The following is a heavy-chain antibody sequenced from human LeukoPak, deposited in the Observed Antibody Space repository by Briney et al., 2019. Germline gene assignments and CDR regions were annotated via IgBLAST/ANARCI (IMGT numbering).Heavy chain of an antibody. Sequence: PSETLSLTCTVSGGSISSSSYYWGWIRQPPGKGLEWIGSIYYSGSTYYNPSLKSRVTISVDTSKNQFSLKLSSVTAADTAVYYCARLEREVTNPFDYWGQGTLVTVSS. CDR1: GGSISSSSYY. V-gene: IGHV4-39*07. D-gene: IGHD2-21*02. CDR3: ARLEREVTNPFDY. J-gene: IGHJ4*02. CDR2: IYYSGST.